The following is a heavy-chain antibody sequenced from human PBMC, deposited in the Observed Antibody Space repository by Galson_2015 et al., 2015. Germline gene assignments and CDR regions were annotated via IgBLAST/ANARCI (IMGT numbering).Heavy chain of an antibody. Sequence: SLRLSCAASGFIFSSHSMNWVRQAPGKGLEWVSYISISSSTIYYTDSVKGRFTISRDNAKNSLYLQMNSLRDEDTAVYYCAREKLEAGNYYYGMDVWCQGTTVTVSS. D-gene: IGHD1-1*01. CDR2: ISISSSTI. CDR3: AREKLEAGNYYYGMDV. J-gene: IGHJ6*02. V-gene: IGHV3-48*02. CDR1: GFIFSSHS.